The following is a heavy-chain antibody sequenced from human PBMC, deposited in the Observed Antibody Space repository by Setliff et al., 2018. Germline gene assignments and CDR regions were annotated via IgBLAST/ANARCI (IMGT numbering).Heavy chain of an antibody. D-gene: IGHD5-12*01. CDR3: ATYLSGYDFHFDY. V-gene: IGHV4-39*01. Sequence: LSLTCTVSGGSISSSSYYWGWIRQPPGKGLEWIGSIYYSGSTYYNPSLKSRVTISVDTSKNQFSLKLSSVTAADTAVYYCATYLSGYDFHFDYWGQGTLVTVSS. CDR2: IYYSGST. CDR1: GGSISSSSYY. J-gene: IGHJ4*02.